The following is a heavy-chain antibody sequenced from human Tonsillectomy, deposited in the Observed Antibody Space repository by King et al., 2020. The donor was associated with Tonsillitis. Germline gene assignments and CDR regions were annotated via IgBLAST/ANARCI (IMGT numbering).Heavy chain of an antibody. Sequence: VQLVESGGGVVQPGGSLRLSCAASGFTFRSSGMHWVRQSPGKGLEWVATIWYDGSKKYYADSVKGRFTISRDNSKNTLYLQMNSLRGEDTAVYYCASDIEPEWGQGTLVTVSS. V-gene: IGHV3-33*01. CDR3: ASDIEPE. CDR2: IWYDGSKK. D-gene: IGHD1-14*01. CDR1: GFTFRSSG. J-gene: IGHJ4*02.